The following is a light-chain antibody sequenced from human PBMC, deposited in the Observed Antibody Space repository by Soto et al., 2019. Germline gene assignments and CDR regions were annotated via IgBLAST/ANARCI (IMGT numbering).Light chain of an antibody. CDR2: DAS. J-gene: IGKJ1*01. CDR3: QQYGSSPRT. Sequence: EIVLTQSPGTLSLSPGDRATLSCRTSQSVSSNYLAWYQQKPGQAPRLLIHDASVRATGIPDRFSGSGSGTDFTLIISRLEPEDFAVYYCQQYGSSPRTFGQGTKVEIK. CDR1: QSVSSNY. V-gene: IGKV3-20*01.